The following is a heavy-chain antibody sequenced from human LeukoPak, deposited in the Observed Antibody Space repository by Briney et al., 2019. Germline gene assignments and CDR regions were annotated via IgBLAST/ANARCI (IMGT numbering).Heavy chain of an antibody. CDR2: ISAYNGNT. D-gene: IGHD3-22*01. CDR3: ARAGVTMIAVVIDDAFDI. J-gene: IGHJ3*02. Sequence: ASVKVFCKASGYTFTSYGISWVRQAPGQGLEWMGWISAYNGNTNYAQKLQGRVTMTTDTSTSTAYMELRSLRSDDTAVYYCARAGVTMIAVVIDDAFDIWGQGTMVTVSS. V-gene: IGHV1-18*01. CDR1: GYTFTSYG.